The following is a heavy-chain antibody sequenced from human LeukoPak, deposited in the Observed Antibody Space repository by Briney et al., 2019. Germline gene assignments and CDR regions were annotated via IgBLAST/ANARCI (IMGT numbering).Heavy chain of an antibody. CDR2: IYHSGST. CDR3: ARDTRTVDGMDV. Sequence: SETLSLTCAVYGGSFSGYYWNWMRQSPGKGLEWIGYIYHSGSTNYNPSLKSRVTMSVDTSKNQFSPKLSSVTAADTAVYYCARDTRTVDGMDVWGQGTTVTVSS. CDR1: GGSFSGYY. D-gene: IGHD2-2*01. J-gene: IGHJ6*02. V-gene: IGHV4-59*01.